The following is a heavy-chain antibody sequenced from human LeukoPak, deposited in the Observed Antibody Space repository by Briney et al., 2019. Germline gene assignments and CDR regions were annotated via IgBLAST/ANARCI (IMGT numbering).Heavy chain of an antibody. CDR1: GFTFSSYG. CDR2: ISGSGGST. V-gene: IGHV3-23*01. D-gene: IGHD3-9*01. J-gene: IGHJ4*02. CDR3: AKDLITIHQGYFDY. Sequence: GGTLRLSCAASGFTFSSYGMSWVRQAPGKGLEWVSAISGSGGSTYYADSVKGRFTISRDNSKNTLYLQMNSLRAEDTAVYYCAKDLITIHQGYFDYWGQGTLVTVSS.